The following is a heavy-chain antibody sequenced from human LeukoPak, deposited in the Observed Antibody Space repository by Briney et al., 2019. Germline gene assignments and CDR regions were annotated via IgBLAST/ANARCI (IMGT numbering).Heavy chain of an antibody. Sequence: GGSLRLSCTVSGFTVSSNSMSWVRQAPGKGLEWVSFIYSDNTHYSDSVKGRFTISRDNSKNTLYLQMNSLRAEDTALYYCARERVPGSYYGDDAFDIWGQGTMVIVSS. D-gene: IGHD3-10*01. J-gene: IGHJ3*02. CDR1: GFTVSSNS. CDR3: ARERVPGSYYGDDAFDI. V-gene: IGHV3-53*01. CDR2: IYSDNT.